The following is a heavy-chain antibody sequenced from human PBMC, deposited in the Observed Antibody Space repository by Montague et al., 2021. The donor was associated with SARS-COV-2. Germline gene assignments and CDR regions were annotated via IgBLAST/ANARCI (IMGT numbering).Heavy chain of an antibody. J-gene: IGHJ3*02. Sequence: PALVKPTQTLTLTCTFSGFSLSTSGMGASWIRQPLGKALGWLARIDWDDDKHYSTSLKTRLTISKDTSKNQVVLTMTNMDPVDTATYYCARMRIAAAGSPFDIWGQGTMVTVSS. V-gene: IGHV2-70*11. CDR1: GFSLSTSGMG. D-gene: IGHD6-13*01. CDR2: IDWDDDK. CDR3: ARMRIAAAGSPFDI.